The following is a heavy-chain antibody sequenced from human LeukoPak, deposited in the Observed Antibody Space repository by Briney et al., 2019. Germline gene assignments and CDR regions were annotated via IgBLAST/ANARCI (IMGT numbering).Heavy chain of an antibody. CDR1: GFTFSSYA. CDR2: INGSGGST. CDR3: AKGSIAAAGLSDY. D-gene: IGHD6-13*01. J-gene: IGHJ4*02. V-gene: IGHV3-23*01. Sequence: GGSLRLSCAASGFTFSSYAMSWVRQAPGKGLEWVSDINGSGGSTYYADSVKGRFTISRDNSKNTLYLQMNSLRAEDTAVYYCAKGSIAAAGLSDYWGQGTLVTVSS.